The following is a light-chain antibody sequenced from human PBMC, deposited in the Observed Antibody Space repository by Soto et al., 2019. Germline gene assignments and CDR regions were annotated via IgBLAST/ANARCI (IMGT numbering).Light chain of an antibody. CDR1: SSDVGGYNF. J-gene: IGLJ1*01. Sequence: QSVLTQPASVSGSPGQSIAISFTGTSSDVGGYNFVSWYQQHPDKAPKLMIYDVSHRTSGVSNRFSGSKSGNTASLTISGLQAEDEADYYFSSYTLSSTYVFGTGTKVTVL. V-gene: IGLV2-14*01. CDR3: SSYTLSSTYV. CDR2: DVS.